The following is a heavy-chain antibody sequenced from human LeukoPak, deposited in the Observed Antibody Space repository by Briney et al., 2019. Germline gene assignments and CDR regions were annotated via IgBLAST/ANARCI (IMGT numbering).Heavy chain of an antibody. CDR2: IRSKAYGGTT. D-gene: IGHD3-10*01. J-gene: IGHJ5*02. CDR3: TSIPLGGGSGMKKGFDP. CDR1: GFTFGDYA. Sequence: PGRSLRLSCTASGFTFGDYAMSWVRQAPGKGLEWVGFIRSKAYGGTTEYAASVKGRFTISRDDFKSIAYLQMNSLKTEDTAVYYCTSIPLGGGSGMKKGFDPWGQGTLVTVSS. V-gene: IGHV3-49*04.